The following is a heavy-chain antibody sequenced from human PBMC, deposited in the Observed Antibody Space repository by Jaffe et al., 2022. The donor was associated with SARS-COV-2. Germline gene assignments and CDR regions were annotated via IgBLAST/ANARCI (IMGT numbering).Heavy chain of an antibody. CDR2: ISGSGGST. Sequence: EVQLLESGGGLVQPGGSLRLSCAASGFTFSSYAMSWVRQAPGKGLEWVSAISGSGGSTYYADSVKGRFTISRDNSKNTLYLQMNSLRAEDTAVYYCAKDRITYYYDSSGSPLYFDYWGQGTLVTVSS. V-gene: IGHV3-23*01. CDR1: GFTFSSYA. CDR3: AKDRITYYYDSSGSPLYFDY. D-gene: IGHD3-22*01. J-gene: IGHJ4*02.